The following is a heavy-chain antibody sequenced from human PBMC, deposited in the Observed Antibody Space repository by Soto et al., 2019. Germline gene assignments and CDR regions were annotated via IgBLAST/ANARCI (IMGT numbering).Heavy chain of an antibody. CDR2: ITPIFGTS. CDR3: AKSYVVVVAGTQHHFGMDV. D-gene: IGHD2-15*01. V-gene: IGHV1-69*13. CDR1: GDTFSSYT. J-gene: IGHJ6*02. Sequence: GASVKVSCKVSGDTFSSYTISWVRQAPGQGPEWMGGITPIFGTSNYAQKFQGRATITADESTTTAYMELRSLKSEGTGVYYCAKSYVVVVAGTQHHFGMDVWGQGPTFTFSS.